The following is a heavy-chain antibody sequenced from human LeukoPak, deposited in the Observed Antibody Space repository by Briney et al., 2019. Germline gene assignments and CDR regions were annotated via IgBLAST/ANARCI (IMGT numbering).Heavy chain of an antibody. D-gene: IGHD4-17*01. CDR2: IYCSGST. CDR3: ARGTLNDYGDYSLFDY. V-gene: IGHV4-30-4*01. Sequence: PSETLSLTCTVSGGSISSGDYYWSWIRQPPGKGLEWIGYIYCSGSTYYSPSPKSRVTISVDTSKNQFSLKLSSVTAADTAVYYCARGTLNDYGDYSLFDYWGQGTLVTVSS. CDR1: GGSISSGDYY. J-gene: IGHJ4*02.